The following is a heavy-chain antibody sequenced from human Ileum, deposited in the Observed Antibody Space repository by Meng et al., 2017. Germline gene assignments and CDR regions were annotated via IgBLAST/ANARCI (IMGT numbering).Heavy chain of an antibody. CDR2: ISDSGSNT. V-gene: IGHV3-23*04. CDR3: ARGGDAYSWNWFGP. CDR1: GFTFISDA. D-gene: IGHD2-15*01. J-gene: IGHJ5*02. Sequence: EVQVVEAGGGVVRPGNSLRLSCAASGFTFISDAMSWVRQAPGKGLEWVSAISDSGSNTFYADSVKGRFTISRDHSTNTLFLQMNSLRLEDTAIYYCARGGDAYSWNWFGPWGQGTLVTVSS.